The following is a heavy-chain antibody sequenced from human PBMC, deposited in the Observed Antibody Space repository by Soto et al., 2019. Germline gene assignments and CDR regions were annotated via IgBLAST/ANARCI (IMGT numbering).Heavy chain of an antibody. CDR3: AREGAYCSSTSCYGLRNFDY. D-gene: IGHD2-2*01. CDR1: GFTFSSYA. CDR2: ISYDGSNK. J-gene: IGHJ4*02. V-gene: IGHV3-30-3*01. Sequence: QVQLVESGGGVVQPGRSLRLSCAASGFTFSSYAMHWVRQAPGKGLEWVAVISYDGSNKYYADSVKGRFTISRDNSKNTLYLKMNSLRAEDTAVYYCAREGAYCSSTSCYGLRNFDYWGQGTLVTVSS.